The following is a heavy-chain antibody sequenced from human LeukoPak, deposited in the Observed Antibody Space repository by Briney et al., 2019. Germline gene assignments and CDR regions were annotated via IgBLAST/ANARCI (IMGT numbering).Heavy chain of an antibody. CDR2: INPNSGGT. CDR1: GYTFTGYY. Sequence: GASVKVSCKASGYTFTGYYMHWVRQAPGQGLEWMGWINPNSGGTNYAQKFQGRVTMTRDTSISTAYMELSRLRSDDTAVYYCARVDHYYGSGSYIGYWGQGTLVIVSS. J-gene: IGHJ4*02. V-gene: IGHV1-2*02. CDR3: ARVDHYYGSGSYIGY. D-gene: IGHD3-10*01.